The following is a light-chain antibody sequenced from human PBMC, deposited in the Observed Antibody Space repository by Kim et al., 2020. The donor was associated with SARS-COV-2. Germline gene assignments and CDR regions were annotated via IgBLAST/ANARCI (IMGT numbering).Light chain of an antibody. Sequence: SPGERVILSCRASQSVSNNLAWYQQRPGQAPRLLIYGASTRATDIPVRFTGSRSGTEFTLTISSLRSEDFAVYYCQQYNNWPPWTFGQGTKVDIK. V-gene: IGKV3-15*01. J-gene: IGKJ1*01. CDR2: GAS. CDR1: QSVSNN. CDR3: QQYNNWPPWT.